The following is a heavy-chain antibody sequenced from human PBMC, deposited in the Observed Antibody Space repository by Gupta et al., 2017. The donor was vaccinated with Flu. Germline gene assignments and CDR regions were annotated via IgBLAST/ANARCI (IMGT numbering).Heavy chain of an antibody. CDR1: GGPISSYY. CDR2: IYTSGST. V-gene: IGHV4-4*07. D-gene: IGHD2-2*01. Sequence: QVQLQESAPGLVKPSETLSLTCTVSGGPISSYYWSWIRQPAGKGLEWIGRIYTSGSTNYNPSLKSRVTMSVDTSKNQFTLKLSSVTAADTAVYYCAREGQTTRKNWFDPWGQGTLVTVSS. J-gene: IGHJ5*02. CDR3: AREGQTTRKNWFDP.